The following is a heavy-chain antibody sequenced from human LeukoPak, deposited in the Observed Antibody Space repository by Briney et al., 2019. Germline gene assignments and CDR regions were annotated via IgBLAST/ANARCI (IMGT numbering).Heavy chain of an antibody. V-gene: IGHV4-4*07. CDR2: IYPGESIYASENT. Sequence: PSETLSLTCSVSGVSISAYDWSWIRQPAGKGLEWIGRIYPGESIYASENTNYNPSLKGRVTISVDTSKNQFSLKLSSVTAADTAVYYCARGLGHYSGSPNNWFDPWGQGTLVTVSS. J-gene: IGHJ5*02. CDR1: GVSISAYD. D-gene: IGHD3-10*01. CDR3: ARGLGHYSGSPNNWFDP.